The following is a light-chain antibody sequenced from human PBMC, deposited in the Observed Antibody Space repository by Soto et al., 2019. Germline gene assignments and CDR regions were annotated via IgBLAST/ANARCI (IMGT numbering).Light chain of an antibody. Sequence: QSVLTQPPSASGTPGQRVTISCSGSSSNTGSNYVYWYQQLPGTAPKLLIYRNNQRPSGVPDRFSGSKSGTSASLAISGLRSEDEADFYCAAWDDSLSVFYVFGTETKVTVL. CDR1: SSNTGSNY. V-gene: IGLV1-47*01. CDR2: RNN. CDR3: AAWDDSLSVFYV. J-gene: IGLJ1*01.